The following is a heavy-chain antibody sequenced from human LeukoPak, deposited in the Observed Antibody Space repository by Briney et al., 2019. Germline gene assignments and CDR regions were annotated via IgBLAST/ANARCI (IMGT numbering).Heavy chain of an antibody. J-gene: IGHJ4*02. CDR2: FFLKGST. V-gene: IGHV4-38-2*02. CDR1: GYSITSAYY. D-gene: IGHD5-12*01. CDR3: ARVSWAKTTQYYFDY. Sequence: PSETLSLTCTVSGYSITSAYYWGWIRQPPGKGLEWIGSFFLKGSTYYNPSLKSRVTISVDTSKNQFSLKLSSVTAADTAVYYCARVSWAKTTQYYFDYWGQGTLVTVSS.